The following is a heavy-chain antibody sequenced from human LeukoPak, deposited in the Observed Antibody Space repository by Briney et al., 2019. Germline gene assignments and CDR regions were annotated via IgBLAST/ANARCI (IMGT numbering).Heavy chain of an antibody. D-gene: IGHD3-10*01. CDR2: MYNNGNA. CDR1: GGSVNGYY. CDR3: ARFFTVPSGIDI. Sequence: PSETLSLTCTVSGGSVNGYYWTWIRQPPGKGLESVGHMYNNGNASYNPSLTGRVAISVDTSNNQLSLNLDSMTAADTAVYYCARFFTVPSGIDIWGQG. V-gene: IGHV4-59*02. J-gene: IGHJ4*02.